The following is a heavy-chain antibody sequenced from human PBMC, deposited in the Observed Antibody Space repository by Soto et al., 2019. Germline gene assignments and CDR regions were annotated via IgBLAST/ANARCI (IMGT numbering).Heavy chain of an antibody. V-gene: IGHV3-66*01. CDR2: IYSGGST. J-gene: IGHJ6*02. CDR1: GFTVSSNY. CDR3: ARGNSSSWYRYYYYGMDV. Sequence: EVPLVESGGGLVQPGGSLRLSCAASGFTVSSNYMSWVRQAPGKGLEWVSVIYSGGSTYYADSVKGRFTISRDNSKNTLYLQMNSLRAEDTAVYYCARGNSSSWYRYYYYGMDVWGQGTTVTVSS. D-gene: IGHD6-13*01.